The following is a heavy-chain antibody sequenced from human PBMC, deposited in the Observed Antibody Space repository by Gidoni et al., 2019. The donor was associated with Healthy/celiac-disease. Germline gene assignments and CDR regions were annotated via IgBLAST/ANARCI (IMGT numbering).Heavy chain of an antibody. CDR1: GFTFSSYA. J-gene: IGHJ4*02. D-gene: IGHD2-2*01. Sequence: QVQLVESGGGVVQPGRSLRRSCAASGFTFSSYAMHWVRQAPGKGLEWVAVISYDGSNKYYADSVKGRFTISRDNSKNTLYLQMNSLRAEDTAVYYCARACSTSCSHFDYWGQGTLVTVSS. CDR2: ISYDGSNK. V-gene: IGHV3-30-3*01. CDR3: ARACSTSCSHFDY.